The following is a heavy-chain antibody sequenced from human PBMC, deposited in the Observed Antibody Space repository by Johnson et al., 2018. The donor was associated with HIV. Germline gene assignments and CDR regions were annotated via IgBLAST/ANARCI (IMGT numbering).Heavy chain of an antibody. CDR2: IRYDGSNT. V-gene: IGHV3-33*06. J-gene: IGHJ3*01. Sequence: QVQLVESGGGVVQPGRSLRLSCAASGFTFSSYGMHWVRQAPGKGLEWVAVIRYDGSNTHYADPVKGRFTISRDNSKNALFLQMNSLRAEDTAIYYCSKSQGIAVAGTDGAFDFWGQGAVVTVSS. D-gene: IGHD6-19*01. CDR3: SKSQGIAVAGTDGAFDF. CDR1: GFTFSSYG.